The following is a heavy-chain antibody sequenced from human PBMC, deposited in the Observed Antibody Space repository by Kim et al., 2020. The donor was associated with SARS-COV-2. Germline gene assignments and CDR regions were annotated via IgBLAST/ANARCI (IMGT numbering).Heavy chain of an antibody. CDR3: ARLEYCGGDCFYLFDY. D-gene: IGHD2-21*02. Sequence: SLKSRVTISVDTAKNQFALKLSSVTAADTAVYYCARLEYCGGDCFYLFDYWGQGTLVTVSS. V-gene: IGHV4-39*01. J-gene: IGHJ4*02.